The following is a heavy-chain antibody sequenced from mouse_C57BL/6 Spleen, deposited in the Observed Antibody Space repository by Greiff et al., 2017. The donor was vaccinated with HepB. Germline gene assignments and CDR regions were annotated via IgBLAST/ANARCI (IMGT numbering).Heavy chain of an antibody. CDR1: GYTFTSYT. Sequence: QVQLQQSGAELARPGASVKMSCKASGYTFTSYTVHWVKQRPGQGLEWIGYINPSSGYTKYNQKFKDKATLTADKSSSTAYMQLSSLTSEDSAVYYCASLTAYAMDYWGQGTSVTVSS. CDR2: INPSSGYT. CDR3: ASLTAYAMDY. J-gene: IGHJ4*01. V-gene: IGHV1-4*01. D-gene: IGHD1-2*01.